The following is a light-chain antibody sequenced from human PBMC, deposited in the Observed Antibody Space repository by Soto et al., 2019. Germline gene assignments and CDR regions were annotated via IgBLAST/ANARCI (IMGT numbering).Light chain of an antibody. Sequence: DIQMTQSPSTLSASVGDRVTITCRASQSINSWLAWYQQKPGKAPKLLIYDASSLESGVPSRFSGSGSGTEFTLTISSLQPDDFANYYCQQYNSYRTFGQGTKVDIK. V-gene: IGKV1-5*01. J-gene: IGKJ1*01. CDR1: QSINSW. CDR2: DAS. CDR3: QQYNSYRT.